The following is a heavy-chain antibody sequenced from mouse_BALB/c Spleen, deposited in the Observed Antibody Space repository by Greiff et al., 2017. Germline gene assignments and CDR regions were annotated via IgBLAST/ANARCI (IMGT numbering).Heavy chain of an antibody. Sequence: DVMLVESGGDLVKPGGSLKLSCAASGFTFSSYGMSWVRQTPDKRLEWVATISSGGSYTYYPDSVKGRFTISRDNAKNTLYLQMSSLKSEDTAMYYCARHYYGSSSGLDYAMDYWGQGTSVTVSS. D-gene: IGHD1-1*01. CDR2: ISSGGSYT. V-gene: IGHV5-6*02. CDR3: ARHYYGSSSGLDYAMDY. CDR1: GFTFSSYG. J-gene: IGHJ4*01.